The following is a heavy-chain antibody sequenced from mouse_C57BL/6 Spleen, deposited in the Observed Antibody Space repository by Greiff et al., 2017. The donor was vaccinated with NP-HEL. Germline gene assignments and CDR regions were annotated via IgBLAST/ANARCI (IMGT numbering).Heavy chain of an antibody. CDR2: IDPSDSYT. V-gene: IGHV1-50*01. CDR1: GYTFTSYW. CDR3: ARTYGNYVAMDY. J-gene: IGHJ4*01. D-gene: IGHD2-1*01. Sequence: VQLQQSGAELVKPGASVKLSCKASGYTFTSYWMQWVKQRPGQGLEWIGEIDPSDSYTNYNQKFKGKATLTVDTSSSTAYMQLSSLTSEDSAVYYCARTYGNYVAMDYWGQGTSVTVSS.